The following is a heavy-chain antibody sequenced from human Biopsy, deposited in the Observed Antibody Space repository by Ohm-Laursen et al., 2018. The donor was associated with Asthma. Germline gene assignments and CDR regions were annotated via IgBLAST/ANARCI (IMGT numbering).Heavy chain of an antibody. CDR2: ISPVFGST. Sequence: SVKVSCKASGGTFGNYAISWVRQAPGLGLEWMGGISPVFGSTNIAQKFQGRVTISADIFTKTAYLEVSSLRSDDTAVYYCASPSSSREILYYYYNMDIWGQGTLVTVSS. D-gene: IGHD6-13*01. V-gene: IGHV1-69*06. J-gene: IGHJ6*02. CDR3: ASPSSSREILYYYYNMDI. CDR1: GGTFGNYA.